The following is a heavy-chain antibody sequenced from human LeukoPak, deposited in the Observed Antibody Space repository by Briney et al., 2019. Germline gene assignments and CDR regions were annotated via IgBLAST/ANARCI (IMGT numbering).Heavy chain of an antibody. CDR3: AKDSPSSWFGEFYYFDY. Sequence: GGSLRLSCAASGFTLSSYGMHWVRQAPGKGLEWVAFIRYDGSNKYYADSVKGRFTISRDNSKNTLYLQMNSLRAEDTAVYYCAKDSPSSWFGEFYYFDYWGQGTLVTVSS. CDR2: IRYDGSNK. V-gene: IGHV3-30*02. D-gene: IGHD3-10*01. J-gene: IGHJ4*02. CDR1: GFTLSSYG.